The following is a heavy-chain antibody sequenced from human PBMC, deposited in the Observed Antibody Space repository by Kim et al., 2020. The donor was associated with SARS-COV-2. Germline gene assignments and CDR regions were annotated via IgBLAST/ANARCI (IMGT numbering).Heavy chain of an antibody. CDR3: ARPYYYDSSGYA. D-gene: IGHD3-22*01. V-gene: IGHV3-74*01. J-gene: IGHJ4*02. Sequence: YADSVKGRFTISRDNAKNTLYLQMNSLRAEDTAVYYCARPYYYDSSGYAWGQGTLVTVSS.